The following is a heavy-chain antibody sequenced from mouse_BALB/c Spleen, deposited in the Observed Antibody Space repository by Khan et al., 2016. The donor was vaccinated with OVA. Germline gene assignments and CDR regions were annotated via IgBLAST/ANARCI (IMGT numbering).Heavy chain of an antibody. J-gene: IGHJ4*01. CDR3: ARENYYGRSCYAMDY. CDR2: IGPGSSNA. V-gene: IGHV1S41*01. CDR1: GYTFTSYW. D-gene: IGHD1-1*01. Sequence: DLVKPGASVKLSCKASGYTFTSYWINWIKQRPGQGLEWIGRIGPGSSNAYYNDVFEGKATLTVDTSSNTAYIQLRSLSSEASAVLFGARENYYGRSCYAMDYWGQGTSVTVSA.